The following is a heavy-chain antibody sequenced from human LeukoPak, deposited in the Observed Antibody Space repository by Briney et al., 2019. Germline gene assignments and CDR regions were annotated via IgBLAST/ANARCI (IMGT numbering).Heavy chain of an antibody. Sequence: ASVKVSCKASGYTFTGSYMPWVRQAPGQGLEWMGGTNPNSGGTNYAQKFQGRVTMTRDTSISTAYMELSRLRSDDTAVYYCARDEYYYDSSGYISVGNLDYWGQGTLVTVSS. V-gene: IGHV1-2*02. CDR1: GYTFTGSY. CDR3: ARDEYYYDSSGYISVGNLDY. CDR2: TNPNSGGT. D-gene: IGHD3-22*01. J-gene: IGHJ4*02.